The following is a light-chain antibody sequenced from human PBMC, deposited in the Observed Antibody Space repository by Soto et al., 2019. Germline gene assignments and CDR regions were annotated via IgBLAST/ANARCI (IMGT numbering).Light chain of an antibody. CDR2: AAS. Sequence: AIEMTQSPSSLSASVGDRVTITCRASQGIRYDLGWYQQKPGKAPKVLIQAASSLQSGVPTRFSGSGSGTNFTLTSSSLQPEDFATYYCLQDNNYPLTFGGRTKVEIK. CDR1: QGIRYD. J-gene: IGKJ4*01. CDR3: LQDNNYPLT. V-gene: IGKV1-6*02.